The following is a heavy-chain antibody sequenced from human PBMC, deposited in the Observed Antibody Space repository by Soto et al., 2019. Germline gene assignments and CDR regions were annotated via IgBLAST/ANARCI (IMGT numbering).Heavy chain of an antibody. CDR1: GLNFNDAW. CDR2: IISRRGGGTA. J-gene: IGHJ5*02. V-gene: IGHV3-15*01. CDR3: AYTGFHTLWFDP. Sequence: GGSLRLSCVVSGLNFNDAWMSWVRQAPGKGLEWVGRIISRRGGGTADYAAPVKDRFVISRDDSRNTVYLQLNSLKTEDTGVYYCAYTGFHTLWFDPWGQGSLVTVSS.